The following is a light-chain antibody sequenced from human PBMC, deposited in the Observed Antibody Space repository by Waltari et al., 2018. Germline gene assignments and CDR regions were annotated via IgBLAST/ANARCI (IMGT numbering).Light chain of an antibody. Sequence: DIQMTQSPSSLSASVGERLTITCRASQTISDYLNWYQHKPGTAPNLLIYAASSLQSGVPSRFSGSGSGTDFTLTISSLQPEDFATYYCQQSYSAPPTFGQGTKVEIK. J-gene: IGKJ1*01. CDR2: AAS. CDR3: QQSYSAPPT. CDR1: QTISDY. V-gene: IGKV1-39*01.